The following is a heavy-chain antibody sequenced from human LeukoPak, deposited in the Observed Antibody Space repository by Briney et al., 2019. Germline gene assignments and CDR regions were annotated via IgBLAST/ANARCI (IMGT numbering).Heavy chain of an antibody. Sequence: GASVKVSCKASGYTFTGYYMHWVRQAPGQGLEWVAWINPNTGGTSYSLEFQGRVTMTRDTSINTAYMELSRLTSDDTAVYYCARAHSSASSPFDYWGHGTLVTVSS. J-gene: IGHJ4*01. CDR2: INPNTGGT. D-gene: IGHD6-6*01. CDR3: ARAHSSASSPFDY. V-gene: IGHV1-2*02. CDR1: GYTFTGYY.